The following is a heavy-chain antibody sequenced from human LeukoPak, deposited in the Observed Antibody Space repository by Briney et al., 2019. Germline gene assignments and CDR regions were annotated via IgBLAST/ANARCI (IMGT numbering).Heavy chain of an antibody. J-gene: IGHJ4*02. CDR3: ARGLGWPFFDY. Sequence: SQTLSLTCAISGDSVSRDSIAWNWIRQSPSRGLEWLGRTYYRSKWYNDYAVSVQSRITINPDTSKNQFSLQLNSATPEDTAVYYCARGLGWPFFDYWGQGTLVTVSS. CDR2: TYYRSKWYN. CDR1: GDSVSRDSIA. V-gene: IGHV6-1*01. D-gene: IGHD5-24*01.